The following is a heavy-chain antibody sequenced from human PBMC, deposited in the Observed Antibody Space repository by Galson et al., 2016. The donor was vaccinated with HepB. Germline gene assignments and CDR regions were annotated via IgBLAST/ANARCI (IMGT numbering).Heavy chain of an antibody. D-gene: IGHD4-23*01. J-gene: IGHJ4*02. CDR1: GFRFTNFG. CDR3: ARGLVTTVVTPFDY. Sequence: SLRLSCAASGFRFTNFGIHWVRQAPGKGLEWVSYISRTSSTIYYADSVKGRFTISRDNAKNSLYLQMNSLRDEDTAVYYCARGLVTTVVTPFDYWGQGTLVTVSS. CDR2: ISRTSSTI. V-gene: IGHV3-48*02.